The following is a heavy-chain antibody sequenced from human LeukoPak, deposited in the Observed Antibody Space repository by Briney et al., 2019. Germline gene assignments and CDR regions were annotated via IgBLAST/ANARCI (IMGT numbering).Heavy chain of an antibody. Sequence: GGSLRLSCAASGFTFSTYSMNWVRQAPGKGLEWVSSISSSSSYIYYADSVRGRFTISRDNAKNSLYLQMNSLRAEDTAVYYCARVSTTVTTNHYYYYGMDVWGQGTTVTVSS. V-gene: IGHV3-21*01. CDR1: GFTFSTYS. D-gene: IGHD4-17*01. CDR2: ISSSSSYI. CDR3: ARVSTTVTTNHYYYYGMDV. J-gene: IGHJ6*02.